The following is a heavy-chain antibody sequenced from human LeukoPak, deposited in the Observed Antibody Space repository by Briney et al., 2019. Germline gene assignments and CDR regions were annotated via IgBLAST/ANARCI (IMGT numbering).Heavy chain of an antibody. CDR2: INPSGGST. J-gene: IGHJ4*02. Sequence: ASAKVSCKASGYTFTSYYMHWVRQAPGQGLEWMGIINPSGGSTSYAQKFQGRVTMTRDTSTSTVYMELSSLRSEDTAVYYCARVGGYDYGDYWFDYWGQGTLVTVSS. CDR1: GYTFTSYY. CDR3: ARVGGYDYGDYWFDY. D-gene: IGHD4-17*01. V-gene: IGHV1-46*01.